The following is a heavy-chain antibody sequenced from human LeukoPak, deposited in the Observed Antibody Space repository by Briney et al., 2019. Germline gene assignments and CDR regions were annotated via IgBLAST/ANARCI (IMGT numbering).Heavy chain of an antibody. CDR3: ASARVNGRAFDI. Sequence: SQTLSLTCAVSGGSISSGGYSWSWIRQPPGKGLEWIGYIYHSGSTYYNPSLKSRVTISVDRSKNQFSLKLSSVTAADTAVYYCASARVNGRAFDIWGQGTMVTVSS. D-gene: IGHD1-1*01. J-gene: IGHJ3*02. CDR2: IYHSGST. V-gene: IGHV4-30-2*01. CDR1: GGSISSGGYS.